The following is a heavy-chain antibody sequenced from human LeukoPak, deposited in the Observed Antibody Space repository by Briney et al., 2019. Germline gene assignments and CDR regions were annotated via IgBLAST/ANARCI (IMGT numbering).Heavy chain of an antibody. CDR1: GFTFSSYS. V-gene: IGHV3-23*01. J-gene: IGHJ4*02. Sequence: GSLRLSCAASGFTFSSYSMSWVRQAPGKGLEWVSVISGSGGTTYYADSVKGRFTIYRDNSMNTLYLQMNSLRAEDTAVYYCARAAMVRGVDYFDYWGQGTLVTVSS. CDR2: ISGSGGTT. D-gene: IGHD3-10*01. CDR3: ARAAMVRGVDYFDY.